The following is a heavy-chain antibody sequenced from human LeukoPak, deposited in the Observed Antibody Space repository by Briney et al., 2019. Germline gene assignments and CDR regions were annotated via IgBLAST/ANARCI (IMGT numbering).Heavy chain of an antibody. J-gene: IGHJ3*02. Sequence: PGGSLRLSCAASGFTFSSYGIHWVRQAPGKGLEWVAVISYDGSDKYYADSVKGRFTISGDNSKNTLYLQMNSLRAEDTAVYYCAKGKVDSSGYYFQSPDAFDIWGQGTMVTVSS. CDR1: GFTFSSYG. V-gene: IGHV3-30*18. CDR2: ISYDGSDK. D-gene: IGHD3-22*01. CDR3: AKGKVDSSGYYFQSPDAFDI.